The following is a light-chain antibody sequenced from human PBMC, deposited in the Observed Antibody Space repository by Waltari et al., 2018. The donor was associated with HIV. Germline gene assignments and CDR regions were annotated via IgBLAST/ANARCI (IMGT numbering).Light chain of an antibody. V-gene: IGLV2-14*03. J-gene: IGLJ2*01. CDR2: YVS. CDR3: GSHRPITTVV. Sequence: QSALTQPASVSGSPGQSITISCTGTSSDIGGYDFVSWYQQHPGKAPKLIIYYVSSRPAGVSDRFAGSKSGNTASLTISGLQAEDEGDYYCGSHRPITTVVFGGGTTLTV. CDR1: SSDIGGYDF.